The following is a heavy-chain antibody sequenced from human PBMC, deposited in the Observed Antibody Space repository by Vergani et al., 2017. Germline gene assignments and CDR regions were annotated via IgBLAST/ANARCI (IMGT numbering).Heavy chain of an antibody. CDR3: ARRGVRPYSSGYPREDY. CDR2: IDPSDSYT. D-gene: IGHD3-22*01. CDR1: GYSFTSYW. V-gene: IGHV5-10-1*01. Sequence: EVQLVQSGAEVKKPGESLRISCKGSGYSFTSYWISWVRQMPWKGLEWMGRIDPSDSYTNYSPSFQGHGTISADKSISTAYLQWSSLKASDTAMYYCARRGVRPYSSGYPREDYWGQGTLVTVSS. J-gene: IGHJ4*02.